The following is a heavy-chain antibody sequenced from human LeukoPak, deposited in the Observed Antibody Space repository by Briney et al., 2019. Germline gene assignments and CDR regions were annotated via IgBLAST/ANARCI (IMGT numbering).Heavy chain of an antibody. CDR1: GFTFSSYA. V-gene: IGHV3-64*01. CDR2: ITSDGGRT. D-gene: IGHD3-10*01. Sequence: PGGSLRLSCAASGFTFSSYAVHWVRQAPGKGLEYVSAITSDGGRTYYANSVKGRFTISRDNSKNTLYLQMGSLRAEDMAVYYCARSRGLVLHYYYYMDVWGKGTTVTVSS. J-gene: IGHJ6*03. CDR3: ARSRGLVLHYYYYMDV.